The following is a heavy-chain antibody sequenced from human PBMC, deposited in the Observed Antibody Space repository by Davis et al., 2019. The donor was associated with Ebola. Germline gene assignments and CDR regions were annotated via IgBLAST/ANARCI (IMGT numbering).Heavy chain of an antibody. V-gene: IGHV4-39*01. CDR3: ASVSTDRYCTNGVCYTEGFDP. D-gene: IGHD2-8*01. Sequence: SETLSLTCTVSGGSIRSSSNYWGWIRQPPGKGLEWIGSIYYSGSTYYNPSLKSRVTISVDTSKNQFSLKLSSVTAADTAVYYCASVSTDRYCTNGVCYTEGFDPWAREPWSPSPQ. J-gene: IGHJ5*02. CDR2: IYYSGST. CDR1: GGSIRSSSNY.